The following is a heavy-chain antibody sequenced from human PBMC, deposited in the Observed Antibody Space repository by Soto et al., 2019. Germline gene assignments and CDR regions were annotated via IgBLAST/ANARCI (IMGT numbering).Heavy chain of an antibody. V-gene: IGHV4-30-2*01. Sequence: LSLTCAVSGGSISSGGYSWSWIRQPPGKGLEWIGYIYHSGSTYYNPSLKSRVTISVDRSKNQFSLKLSSVIAADTAVYYCARARMLYGMDVWGQGTTVTVSS. CDR3: ARARMLYGMDV. D-gene: IGHD3-16*01. CDR1: GGSISSGGYS. J-gene: IGHJ6*02. CDR2: IYHSGST.